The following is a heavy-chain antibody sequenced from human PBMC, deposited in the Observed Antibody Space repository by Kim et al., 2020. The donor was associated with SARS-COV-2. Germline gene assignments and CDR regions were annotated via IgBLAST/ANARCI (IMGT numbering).Heavy chain of an antibody. CDR3: AKDWGYCSGGSCYGAYFQH. D-gene: IGHD2-15*01. J-gene: IGHJ1*01. Sequence: GRFTISRDNAKNSLYLQMNSLRAEDTALYYCAKDWGYCSGGSCYGAYFQHWGQGTLVTVSS. V-gene: IGHV3-9*01.